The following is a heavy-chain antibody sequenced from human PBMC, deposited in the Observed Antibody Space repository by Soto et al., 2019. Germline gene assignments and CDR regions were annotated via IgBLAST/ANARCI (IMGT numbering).Heavy chain of an antibody. Sequence: EVQLVESGGGLVKPGGSLRLSCAASGFTFSNAWMNWVRHAPGKGLEWVGRIKSKTDGGTTDYAAPVKGRFTISRDDSKNTLYLQMNSLKTEDTAVYYCTTGIVGESGYYYYYGMDVWGQGTTVTVSS. D-gene: IGHD1-26*01. CDR2: IKSKTDGGTT. CDR1: GFTFSNAW. CDR3: TTGIVGESGYYYYYGMDV. V-gene: IGHV3-15*07. J-gene: IGHJ6*02.